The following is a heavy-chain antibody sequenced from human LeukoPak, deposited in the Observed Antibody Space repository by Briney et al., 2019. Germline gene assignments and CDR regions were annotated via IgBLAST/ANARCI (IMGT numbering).Heavy chain of an antibody. Sequence: GGSLRLSCAASGFTFDDYAMHWVRQAPGKGLEWVSLISWDGGSTYYADSVKGRFTISRDNSKNSLYLQMNSLRAEDTALYYCAKGPKGYDFWSGYAPLDYWGRGTLVTVSS. J-gene: IGHJ4*02. V-gene: IGHV3-43D*04. CDR3: AKGPKGYDFWSGYAPLDY. CDR2: ISWDGGST. D-gene: IGHD3-3*01. CDR1: GFTFDDYA.